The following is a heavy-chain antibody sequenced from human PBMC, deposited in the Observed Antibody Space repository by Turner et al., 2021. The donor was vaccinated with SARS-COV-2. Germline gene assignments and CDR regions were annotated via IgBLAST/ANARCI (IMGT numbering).Heavy chain of an antibody. Sequence: QLHLQESGPGLVKPSETLSLTCTVSGGSISSSSYYWGWIRQPPGKGLEWIGSIYYSGSTYYNPSLKSRVTISVDTSKNQFSLKLNSVTAADTAVYYCASPGGNSGWFFAYDIWGQGTMVTVSS. J-gene: IGHJ3*02. CDR2: IYYSGST. D-gene: IGHD6-19*01. V-gene: IGHV4-39*01. CDR1: GGSISSSSYY. CDR3: ASPGGNSGWFFAYDI.